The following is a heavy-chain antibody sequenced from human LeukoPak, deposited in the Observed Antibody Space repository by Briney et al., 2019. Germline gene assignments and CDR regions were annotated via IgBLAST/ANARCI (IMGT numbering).Heavy chain of an antibody. CDR1: GGTFSSYA. J-gene: IGHJ6*02. CDR2: IIPIFGTA. Sequence: GASVKVSCKASGGTFSSYAISWVRQAPGQGLEWMGGIIPIFGTANYAQKFQGRVTITADESTSTAYMELSSLRSEDTAVYYCARPRDIVLMVYANDYYYYGMDVWGQGTTVTVSS. CDR3: ARPRDIVLMVYANDYYYYGMDV. D-gene: IGHD2-8*01. V-gene: IGHV1-69*13.